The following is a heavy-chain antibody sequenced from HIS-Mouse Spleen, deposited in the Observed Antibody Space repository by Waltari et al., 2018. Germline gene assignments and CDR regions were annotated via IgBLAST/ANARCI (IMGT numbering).Heavy chain of an antibody. D-gene: IGHD6-13*01. CDR3: AREIPYSSSWYDWYFDL. Sequence: QLQLQESGPGLVKHSETLSLTCTVSGGSISSSSYYWGWIRQPPGTRLEWIGSIYYSGSTYYNPSLKSRVTISVDTSKNQFSLKLSSVTAADTAVYYCAREIPYSSSWYDWYFDLWGRGTLVTVSS. CDR1: GGSISSSSYY. V-gene: IGHV4-39*07. CDR2: IYYSGST. J-gene: IGHJ2*01.